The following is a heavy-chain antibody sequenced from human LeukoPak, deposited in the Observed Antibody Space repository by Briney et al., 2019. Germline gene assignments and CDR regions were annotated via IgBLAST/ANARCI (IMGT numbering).Heavy chain of an antibody. CDR3: ARADGYRSWIVH. J-gene: IGHJ4*02. CDR2: MYSGDST. CDR1: GFPDKSNY. Sequence: PGGSLRLSCAASGFPDKSNYMIWVPQAPGKGLEWVSVMYSGDSTYYDDSVKGRFTISRDNSKNTLDLQMNSLRHEDTGVYYCARADGYRSWIVHWGQGTLVTVSS. D-gene: IGHD5-18*01. V-gene: IGHV3-53*01.